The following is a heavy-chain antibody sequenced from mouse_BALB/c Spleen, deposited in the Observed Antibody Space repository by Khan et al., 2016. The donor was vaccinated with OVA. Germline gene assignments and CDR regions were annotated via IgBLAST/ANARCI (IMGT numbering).Heavy chain of an antibody. CDR3: ARALVVRHFDV. Sequence: QVQLKEPGPGLVAPSQSLSITCTVSGFSLTTYGVSWVRQPPGKGLEWLGVIWGDGSTNYHLALISRMNINKDNSKYQVFFKLNSLTTDDQATYYCARALVVRHFDVWSAGTTGTVSS. D-gene: IGHD1-1*01. J-gene: IGHJ1*01. V-gene: IGHV2-3*01. CDR1: GFSLTTYG. CDR2: IWGDGST.